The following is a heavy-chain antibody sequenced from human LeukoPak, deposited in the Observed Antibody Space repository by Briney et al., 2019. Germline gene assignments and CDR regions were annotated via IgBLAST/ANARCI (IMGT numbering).Heavy chain of an antibody. CDR1: GFTFSSYW. CDR3: ARDEAAFDI. V-gene: IGHV3-7*01. Sequence: GGSLRLSCAASGFTFSSYWMSWVRQAPGKGLEWVANIKQDGSEKYYVDSLKGRFTISRDNAKNSLYLQMNILRPQDPPVFYFARDEAAFDIWGQGTMVTVTS. CDR2: IKQDGSEK. J-gene: IGHJ3*02.